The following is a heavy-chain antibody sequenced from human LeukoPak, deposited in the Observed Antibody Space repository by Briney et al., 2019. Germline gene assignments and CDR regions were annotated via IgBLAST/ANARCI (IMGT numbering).Heavy chain of an antibody. CDR2: INEDGSTT. CDR1: GFTFSSHL. CDR3: VRDLGGRSGH. Sequence: GGSLRLSCAASGFTFSSHLMHWVRQAPGKGLVWVSRINEDGSTTNYADSVTGRSTIFRDNAKNTLYLQMNSLRAEDTAVYYCVRDLGGRSGHWGQGTLVTVSS. V-gene: IGHV3-74*01. J-gene: IGHJ4*02. D-gene: IGHD1-26*01.